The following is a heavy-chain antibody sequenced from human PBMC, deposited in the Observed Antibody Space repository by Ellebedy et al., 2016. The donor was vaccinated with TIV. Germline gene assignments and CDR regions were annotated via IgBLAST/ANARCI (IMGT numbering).Heavy chain of an antibody. CDR3: ARIAAAGIWFPFDY. J-gene: IGHJ4*02. V-gene: IGHV1-69*13. CDR2: IIPIFGTA. D-gene: IGHD6-13*01. Sequence: SVKVSXKASGGTFSSYAISWVRQAPGQGLEWMGGIIPIFGTANYAQKFQGRVTITADESTSTAYMELSSLRSEDTAVYYCARIAAAGIWFPFDYWGQGTLVTVSS. CDR1: GGTFSSYA.